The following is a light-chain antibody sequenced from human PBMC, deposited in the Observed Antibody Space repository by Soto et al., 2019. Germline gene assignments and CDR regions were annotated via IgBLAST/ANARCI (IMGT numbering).Light chain of an antibody. CDR1: QSISSW. V-gene: IGKV1-5*03. Sequence: DIQMTQSPSTLSASVGDRVTITCRASQSISSWLAWYQQKPGKAPNLLIYKASSLESGVPARFSGSGSGTEFTLTIISLQPDDFATYYCQQYNSYSPTTFGQGTKVEIK. J-gene: IGKJ1*01. CDR2: KAS. CDR3: QQYNSYSPTT.